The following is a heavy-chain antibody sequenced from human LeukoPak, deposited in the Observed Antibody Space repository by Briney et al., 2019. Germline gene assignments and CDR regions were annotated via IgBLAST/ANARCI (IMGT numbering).Heavy chain of an antibody. CDR3: ARLVYDSSGYSFDP. CDR1: GYTFTGYY. D-gene: IGHD3-22*01. Sequence: ASVKVSCKASGYTFTGYYMHWVRQAPGQGLEWMGWISAYNGNTNYAQKLQGRVTMTTDTSTSTAYMGLRSLRSDDTAVYYCARLVYDSSGYSFDPWGQGTLVTVSS. V-gene: IGHV1-18*04. J-gene: IGHJ5*02. CDR2: ISAYNGNT.